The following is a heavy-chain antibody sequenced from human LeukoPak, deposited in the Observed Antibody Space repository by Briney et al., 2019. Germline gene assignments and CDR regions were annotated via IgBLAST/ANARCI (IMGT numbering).Heavy chain of an antibody. V-gene: IGHV4-34*01. Sequence: NPSETLSLTCAVYGGSFSAYYWSWTRQPPGKGLEWIGEISHSGGTNYNPSLKSRVTISVDTSKDQFSLKLSSVTAADTGVYYCARQNGYFEWSPLRYYGMDVWGKGTTVTVSS. J-gene: IGHJ6*04. CDR1: GGSFSAYY. D-gene: IGHD3-9*01. CDR3: ARQNGYFEWSPLRYYGMDV. CDR2: ISHSGGT.